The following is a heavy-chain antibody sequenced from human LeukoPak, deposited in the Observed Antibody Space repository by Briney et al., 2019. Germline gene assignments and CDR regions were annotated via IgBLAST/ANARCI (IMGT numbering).Heavy chain of an antibody. Sequence: GGSLRLSCAASGFTVSSNYMSWVRQAPGKGLEWVSVIYSGGSTYYADSVKGRFTISRDNSKNTLYLQMNSLRAEDTAVYYCARVHYLKMAFDYWGQGTLVTVSS. D-gene: IGHD5-24*01. V-gene: IGHV3-66*01. CDR1: GFTVSSNY. J-gene: IGHJ4*02. CDR2: IYSGGST. CDR3: ARVHYLKMAFDY.